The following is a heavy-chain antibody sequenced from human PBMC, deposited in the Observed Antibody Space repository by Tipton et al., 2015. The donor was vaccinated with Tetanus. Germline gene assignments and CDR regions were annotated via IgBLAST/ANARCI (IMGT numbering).Heavy chain of an antibody. CDR2: VDPRDSQA. D-gene: IGHD3-3*01. J-gene: IGHJ2*01. CDR3: ARRRSAVLSGAYHWYFDL. CDR1: GYNFSHYS. V-gene: IGHV5-51*01. Sequence: VQLVQSGAEVGKPGESLKISCQGSGYNFSHYSIGWVRQLPGRGLEWMGIVDPRDSQATYRPSFQGQVTLSADRSINVAYLQWGSLKASDTGLYYCARRRSAVLSGAYHWYFDLWGRGTLVGVSS.